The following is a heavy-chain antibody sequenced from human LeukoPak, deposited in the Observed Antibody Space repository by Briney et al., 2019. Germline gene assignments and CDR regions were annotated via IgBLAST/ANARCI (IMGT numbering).Heavy chain of an antibody. CDR3: ARDNSVGDIAWWFDP. D-gene: IGHD3-10*01. J-gene: IGHJ5*02. CDR2: INPTGTGT. Sequence: EASVKVSCKASGYTFINNWMHWVRQAPGQGLEWIGLINPTGTGTLYAQKLQGRVTMTRDMSTSTDYMELSSLRSEDTAVYYCARDNSVGDIAWWFDPWGQGTLVTVSS. CDR1: GYTFINNW. V-gene: IGHV1-46*01.